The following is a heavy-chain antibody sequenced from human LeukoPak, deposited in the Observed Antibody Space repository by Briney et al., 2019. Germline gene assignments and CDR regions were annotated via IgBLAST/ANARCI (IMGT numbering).Heavy chain of an antibody. CDR2: IISGSGGTT. J-gene: IGHJ4*02. D-gene: IGHD3-9*01. CDR1: GFTVSSNS. CDR3: EKTGPYYFDY. V-gene: IGHV3-23*01. Sequence: SGGSLRLSCAASGFTVSSNSMNWVRQAPGKGLEWVSAIISGSGGTTFYADSVKGRFTISRDNSENTLYLQMNSLRAEDTAVYYCEKTGPYYFDYWGQGTLVTVSS.